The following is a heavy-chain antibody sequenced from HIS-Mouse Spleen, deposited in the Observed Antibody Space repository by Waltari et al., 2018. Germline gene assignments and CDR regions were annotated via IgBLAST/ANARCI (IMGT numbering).Heavy chain of an antibody. V-gene: IGHV4-4*07. J-gene: IGHJ3*02. Sequence: QVQLQESGPGLVKPSETLSLTCTVPGGSISSYYWSWLRQPPRKGVEWLGRIYTSGSTNYNPSLKSRVTMSVDTSKNQFSLKLSSVTAADTAVYYCARDFHDFWSGYYGGDKKHDAFDIWGQGTMVTVSS. D-gene: IGHD3-3*01. CDR1: GGSISSYY. CDR3: ARDFHDFWSGYYGGDKKHDAFDI. CDR2: IYTSGST.